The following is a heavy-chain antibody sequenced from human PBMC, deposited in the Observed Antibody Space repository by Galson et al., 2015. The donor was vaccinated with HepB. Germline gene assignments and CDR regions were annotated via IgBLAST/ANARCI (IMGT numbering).Heavy chain of an antibody. J-gene: IGHJ4*02. D-gene: IGHD6-13*01. Sequence: SLRLSCAASGFTFSSHGMYWVRQTPGKGLEWVALIWSDGTNKYYADSVKGRFTISRDNSKNTLYLQMDSLRAEDTAAYYCAREAALAAPASVDNWGPGTLVTVSS. V-gene: IGHV3-33*01. CDR1: GFTFSSHG. CDR3: AREAALAAPASVDN. CDR2: IWSDGTNK.